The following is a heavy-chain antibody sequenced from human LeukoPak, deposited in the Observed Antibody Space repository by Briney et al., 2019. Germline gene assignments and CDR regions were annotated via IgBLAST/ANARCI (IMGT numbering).Heavy chain of an antibody. V-gene: IGHV1-46*01. CDR3: ARDREGGYYDFWSGYYRYYYYGMGV. D-gene: IGHD3-3*01. CDR1: GYTFTSYY. CDR2: INPSGGST. J-gene: IGHJ6*02. Sequence: ASVKVSCKASGYTFTSYYMHWVRQAPGQGLEWMGIINPSGGSTSYAQKFQGRVTMTRDTSTSTVYMELSSLRSEDTAVYYCARDREGGYYDFWSGYYRYYYYGMGVWGQGTTVTVSS.